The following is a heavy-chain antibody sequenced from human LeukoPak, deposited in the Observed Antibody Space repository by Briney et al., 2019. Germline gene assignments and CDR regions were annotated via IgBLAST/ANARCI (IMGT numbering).Heavy chain of an antibody. CDR1: GFTFSDYQ. CDR3: VRYSSSSMDY. CDR2: ISNSGYTI. Sequence: PGGSLRLPCAASGFTFSDYQMSWIRQAPGKGLEWVSYISNSGYTIYYADSVKGRFTISRDNAKNSLYLQVNSLRAEDTAVYYCVRYSSSSMDYWGQGTLVTVSS. V-gene: IGHV3-11*01. D-gene: IGHD6-6*01. J-gene: IGHJ4*02.